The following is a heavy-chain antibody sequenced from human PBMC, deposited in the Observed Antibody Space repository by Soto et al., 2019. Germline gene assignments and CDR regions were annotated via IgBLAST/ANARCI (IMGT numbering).Heavy chain of an antibody. CDR2: INQDGSEK. V-gene: IGHV3-7*01. CDR1: RFTFSSHW. Sequence: GGSLRLSCAASRFTFSSHWMSWVRQAPGKGLEWVANINQDGSEKYYVDSVKGRFTISRDNAKNSLYLQMNSLRAEDTAVYYCARGIVVVPVGLYYFDFWGQGTLVTVSS. D-gene: IGHD2-2*01. J-gene: IGHJ4*02. CDR3: ARGIVVVPVGLYYFDF.